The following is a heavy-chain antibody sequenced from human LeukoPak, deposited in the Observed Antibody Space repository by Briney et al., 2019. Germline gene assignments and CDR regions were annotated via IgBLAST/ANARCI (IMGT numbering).Heavy chain of an antibody. J-gene: IGHJ5*02. D-gene: IGHD2-2*01. Sequence: SETLSLTCTVSGGSISSGSYSWSWIRQPAGKGLEWIGRIYTSGSTNYNPSLKSRVTISVDTSKKQFSLKLSSVTASDTAVYYCARDQGACSSTSCYRWFDPWGQGTLVTVSS. CDR2: IYTSGST. CDR1: GGSISSGSYS. V-gene: IGHV4-61*02. CDR3: ARDQGACSSTSCYRWFDP.